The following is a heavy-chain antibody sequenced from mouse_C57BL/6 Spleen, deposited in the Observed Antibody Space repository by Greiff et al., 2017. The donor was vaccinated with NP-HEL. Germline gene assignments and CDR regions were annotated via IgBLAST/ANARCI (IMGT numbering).Heavy chain of an antibody. J-gene: IGHJ3*01. CDR2: IDPETGGT. CDR1: GYTFTDYE. CDR3: TVALGGFAY. V-gene: IGHV1-15*01. Sequence: QVQLKESGAELVRPGASVTLSCKASGYTFTDYEMHWVKQTPVHGLEWIGAIDPETGGTAYNQKFKGKAILTADKSSSTAYMELRSLTSEDSAVYYCTVALGGFAYWGQGTLVTVSA. D-gene: IGHD3-3*01.